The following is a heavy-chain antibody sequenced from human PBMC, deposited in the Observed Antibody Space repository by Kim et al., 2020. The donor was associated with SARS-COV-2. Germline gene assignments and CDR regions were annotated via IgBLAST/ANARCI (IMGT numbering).Heavy chain of an antibody. CDR3: SRDPSGRYYDFWSGQISHYGMDI. D-gene: IGHD3-3*01. CDR1: GFTFGDYG. V-gene: IGHV3-49*03. Sequence: GGSLRLSCTGSGFTFGDYGMSWFRQAPGKGLEWVGFIRGKDNGGTTEYAASVKGRFTISRDDSKSIAYLQMNSLKSDDTALYYCSRDPSGRYYDFWSGQISHYGMDIWGQGTSVTVSS. J-gene: IGHJ6*02. CDR2: IRGKDNGGTT.